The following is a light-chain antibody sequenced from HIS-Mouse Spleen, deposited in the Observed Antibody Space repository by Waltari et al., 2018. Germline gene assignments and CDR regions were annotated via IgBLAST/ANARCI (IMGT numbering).Light chain of an antibody. Sequence: SYELTQTPSVSVSPGQTARITCSGDALPTKYAYWYQQKSGQAPVLVIYEDSKRPSGIPERFSDSSSGTMATLTISGAQVEDEADYYCYSTDSSGNHRVFGGGTKLTVL. CDR3: YSTDSSGNHRV. J-gene: IGLJ2*01. CDR2: EDS. CDR1: ALPTKY. V-gene: IGLV3-10*01.